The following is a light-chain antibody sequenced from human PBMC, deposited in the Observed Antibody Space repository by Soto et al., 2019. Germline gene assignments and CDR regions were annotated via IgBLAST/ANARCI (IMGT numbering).Light chain of an antibody. CDR1: QSISSSY. J-gene: IGKJ1*01. Sequence: EIVLTQSPGTLSLSPGERATLSCRASQSISSSYLAWYQQKPGQAPRLLIYGASTRATGIPARFSGSGSGTEFTFTISSLQSEDFAVYYCLQYNNWVPTFGQGTRVEI. CDR3: LQYNNWVPT. CDR2: GAS. V-gene: IGKV3-15*01.